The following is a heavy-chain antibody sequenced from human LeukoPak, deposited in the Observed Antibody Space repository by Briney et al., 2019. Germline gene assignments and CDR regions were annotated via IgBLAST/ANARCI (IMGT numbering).Heavy chain of an antibody. D-gene: IGHD6-13*01. CDR3: ARGSSQQLVSPHFDY. Sequence: KPSESLSLTCAVYGGSFSGYYWRGVREPPGKGREGIGEINHSTSTNYNPSLKSRVTISVHTSKNQFSLKLSSVTAAHTAVYYCARGSSQQLVSPHFDYWGQGTLVTVSS. V-gene: IGHV4-34*01. CDR2: INHSTST. J-gene: IGHJ4*02. CDR1: GGSFSGYY.